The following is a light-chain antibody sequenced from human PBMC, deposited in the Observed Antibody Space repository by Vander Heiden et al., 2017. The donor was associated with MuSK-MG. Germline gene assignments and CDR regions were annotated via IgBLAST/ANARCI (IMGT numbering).Light chain of an antibody. J-gene: IGKJ1*01. V-gene: IGKV1-5*03. CDR2: KAS. Sequence: DNQMTQSPSTLSASVGDRVTITCRASQSIRSWLAWYQQRPGKAPKLLICKASSLESGVPSRFSGSGSGTEFTLTISSLQPDDFATYYCQQYNSYPWTFGQGTKVEIK. CDR1: QSIRSW. CDR3: QQYNSYPWT.